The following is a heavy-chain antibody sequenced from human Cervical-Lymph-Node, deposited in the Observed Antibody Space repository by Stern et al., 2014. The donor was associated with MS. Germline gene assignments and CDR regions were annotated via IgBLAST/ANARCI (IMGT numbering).Heavy chain of an antibody. J-gene: IGHJ3*02. Sequence: QVQLVQSGAEVKKPGSSVKVSCKDSGGTFSSYSFAWVRQAPGQGLEWMGGIIPIFRTTNYARKFQGKATITADESTSTAYMELTSLTSEDTAVYFCARVRGNWNYDRKTAVDEAFDIWGQGTMVTVSS. V-gene: IGHV1-69*01. CDR1: GGTFSSYS. D-gene: IGHD1-7*01. CDR3: ARVRGNWNYDRKTAVDEAFDI. CDR2: IIPIFRTT.